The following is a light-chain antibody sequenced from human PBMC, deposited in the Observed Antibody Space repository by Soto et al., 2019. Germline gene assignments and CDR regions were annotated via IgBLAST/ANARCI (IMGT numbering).Light chain of an antibody. V-gene: IGLV2-14*01. J-gene: IGLJ1*01. CDR1: SSDVGAYNY. CDR2: EVT. CDR3: TSYTRSSTYV. Sequence: QSALTQPASASASPGQSITISCTGTSSDVGAYNYVSWYQQHPGKAPKLMIYEVTNRPSGVSNRFSGSKSGNTASLTISGLQAEDEADYYCTSYTRSSTYVFGTGTKLTVL.